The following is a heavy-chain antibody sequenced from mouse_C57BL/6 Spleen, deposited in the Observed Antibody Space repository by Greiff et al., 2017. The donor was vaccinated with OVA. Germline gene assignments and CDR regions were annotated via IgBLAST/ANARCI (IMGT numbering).Heavy chain of an antibody. CDR2: IDPSDSYT. Sequence: VQLQQPGAELVKPGASVKLSCKASGYTFTSYRMQWVKQRPGQGLEWIGEIDPSDSYTNYNQKFKGKATLTVDTSSSTAYMQLSSLTSEDSAVYYCARYYGSSYEFDYWGQGTTLTVSS. CDR1: GYTFTSYR. D-gene: IGHD1-1*01. CDR3: ARYYGSSYEFDY. J-gene: IGHJ2*01. V-gene: IGHV1-50*01.